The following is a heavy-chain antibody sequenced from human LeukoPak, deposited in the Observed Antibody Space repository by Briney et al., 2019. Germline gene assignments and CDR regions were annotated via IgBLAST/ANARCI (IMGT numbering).Heavy chain of an antibody. CDR1: GYTFTSYG. V-gene: IGHV1-18*01. Sequence: EASVKVSCKASGYTFTSYGISWVRQAPGQGLEWMGWISAYNGNTNYAQKLQGRVTMTTDTSTSTAYMELRSLRSDDTAVYYCARDLGIVVVPASWFDPWGQETLVTVSS. D-gene: IGHD2-2*01. CDR2: ISAYNGNT. J-gene: IGHJ5*02. CDR3: ARDLGIVVVPASWFDP.